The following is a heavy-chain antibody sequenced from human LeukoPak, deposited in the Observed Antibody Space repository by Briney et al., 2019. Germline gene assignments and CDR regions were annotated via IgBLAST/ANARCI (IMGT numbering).Heavy chain of an antibody. Sequence: SETLSLTCTVSGGSISSYYWSWIRQPAGKGLEWIGRIYTSGSTNYNPSLKSRVTMSVDTSKNQFSLKLSSVTAADTAVYYCARDNNDILTGYRTDYNWFDPWGQGTLVTVSS. J-gene: IGHJ5*02. CDR3: ARDNNDILTGYRTDYNWFDP. V-gene: IGHV4-4*07. CDR2: IYTSGST. D-gene: IGHD3-9*01. CDR1: GGSISSYY.